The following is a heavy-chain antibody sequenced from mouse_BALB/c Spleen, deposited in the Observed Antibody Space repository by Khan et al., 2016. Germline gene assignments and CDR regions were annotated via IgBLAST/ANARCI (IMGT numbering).Heavy chain of an antibody. CDR1: GYTSTKYG. V-gene: IGHV9-3*02. Sequence: QIQLVQSGPELKKPGETVKISCKASGYTSTKYGVTWVKQAPGKDLKWMGWRNTNTGEPTYAEEFTGRFASSLDSSARTAAWQINNLKNEVPAQYFCANDYGNGMYFDYWGQGTTLTVSS. CDR2: RNTNTGEP. CDR3: ANDYGNGMYFDY. D-gene: IGHD1-1*01. J-gene: IGHJ2*01.